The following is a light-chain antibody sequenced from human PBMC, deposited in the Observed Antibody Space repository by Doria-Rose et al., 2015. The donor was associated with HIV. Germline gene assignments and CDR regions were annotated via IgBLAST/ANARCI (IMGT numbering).Light chain of an antibody. CDR3: LQYNSDPLT. CDR2: GAF. V-gene: IGKV1-16*02. J-gene: IGKJ4*01. Sequence: DIQVTQSPSSLSASVGDRVTITRRASQAISNYLAWFQQKPGKAPKSLIYGAFSLQSGVPSKFSGNGSGTDFILTISSLQPEDFATYYCLQYNSDPLTFGGGTKVEIK. CDR1: QAISNY.